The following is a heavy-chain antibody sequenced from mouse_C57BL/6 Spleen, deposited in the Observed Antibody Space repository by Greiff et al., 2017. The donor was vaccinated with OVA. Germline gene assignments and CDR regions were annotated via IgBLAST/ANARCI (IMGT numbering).Heavy chain of an antibody. D-gene: IGHD1-1*01. CDR3: ARYYGSSYWDFGG. Sequence: QVQLQQPGAELVMPGASVKLSCKASGYTFTSYWMHWVKQRPGQGLEWIGEIDPSDSYTNYNQKFKGKSTLTVDKSSSTAYMQLSSLTSEDSAVYFWARYYGSSYWDFGGWGTGTTVTVSS. J-gene: IGHJ1*03. CDR1: GYTFTSYW. V-gene: IGHV1-69*01. CDR2: IDPSDSYT.